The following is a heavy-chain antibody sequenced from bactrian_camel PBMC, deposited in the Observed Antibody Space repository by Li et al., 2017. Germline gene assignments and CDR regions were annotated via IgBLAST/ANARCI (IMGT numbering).Heavy chain of an antibody. D-gene: IGHD4*01. CDR2: INSRTDGTT. J-gene: IGHJ4*01. CDR1: GFAFSSYD. Sequence: VQLVESGGGLVQPGGSLRLSCAASGFAFSSYDMSWVRQAPGKGLEWISGINSRTDGTTVYAESVKGRFTISIDNAKNTLYLQMNSLRAGDTAVYYCAAICRDPEAAVLYDDFAGWGKGTQVTVS. V-gene: IGHV3S42*01. CDR3: AAICRDPEAAVLYDDFAG.